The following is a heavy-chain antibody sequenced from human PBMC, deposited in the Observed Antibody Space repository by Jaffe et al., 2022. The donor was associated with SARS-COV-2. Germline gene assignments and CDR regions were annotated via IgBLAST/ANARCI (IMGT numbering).Heavy chain of an antibody. CDR2: IYYSGST. V-gene: IGHV4-39*01. J-gene: IGHJ3*02. CDR3: VRQRQVTNDGFDI. Sequence: QLQLQESGPGLVKTSETLSLTCTVSGGSLSSNNYYWAWIRQPPGKGLEWIGTIYYSGSTYYNPSLKSRVTISVDTSKNQFSLKLSSVTAADTAVYYCVRQRQVTNDGFDIWGQGTMVTVSS. CDR1: GGSLSSNNYY.